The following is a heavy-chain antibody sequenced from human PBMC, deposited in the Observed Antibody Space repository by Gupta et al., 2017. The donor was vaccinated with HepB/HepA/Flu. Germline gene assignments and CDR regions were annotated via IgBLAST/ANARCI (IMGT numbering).Heavy chain of an antibody. CDR2: ISYDGSNK. CDR3: AKGVYSGSSDDAFDI. Sequence: QVQLVESGGGVVQPGRSLRLSCAASGFTFSSYGMHWVRQAPGKGLEWVAVISYDGSNKYYADSVKGRFTISRDNSKNTLYLQMNSLRAEDTAVYYCAKGVYSGSSDDAFDIWGQGTMVTVSS. V-gene: IGHV3-30*18. CDR1: GFTFSSYG. J-gene: IGHJ3*02. D-gene: IGHD1-26*01.